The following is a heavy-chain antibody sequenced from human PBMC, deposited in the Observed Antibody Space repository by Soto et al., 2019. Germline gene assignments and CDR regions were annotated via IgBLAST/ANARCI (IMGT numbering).Heavy chain of an antibody. D-gene: IGHD6-6*01. CDR1: GFTFSSYG. Sequence: GGSLRLSCAASGFTFSSYGMSWVRQAPGKGLEWVSAISGGGGSTYYADSVKGRFTISRDNSKNTVYLQMNSLRAEDTALYYCAKGVYSTSSYFDYWGQGTLVTVSS. V-gene: IGHV3-23*01. CDR2: ISGGGGST. J-gene: IGHJ4*02. CDR3: AKGVYSTSSYFDY.